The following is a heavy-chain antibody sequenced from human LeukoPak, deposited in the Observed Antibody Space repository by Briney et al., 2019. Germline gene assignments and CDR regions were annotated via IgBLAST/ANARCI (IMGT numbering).Heavy chain of an antibody. CDR2: ISWNSGSI. V-gene: IGHV3-9*01. J-gene: IGHJ3*02. Sequence: GGSLRLSCAASGFTFDDYAMPWVRQAPGKGLEWVSGISWNSGSIGYADSVKGRFTISRDNTKNSLYLQMNSLRAEDTALYYCAKASITIFGVVIIGDAFDIWGQGTMVTVSS. CDR1: GFTFDDYA. CDR3: AKASITIFGVVIIGDAFDI. D-gene: IGHD3-3*01.